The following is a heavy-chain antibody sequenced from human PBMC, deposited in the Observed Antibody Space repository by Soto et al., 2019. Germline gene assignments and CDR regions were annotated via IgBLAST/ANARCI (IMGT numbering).Heavy chain of an antibody. CDR3: ARDHGYSYGYGRWFDP. D-gene: IGHD5-18*01. V-gene: IGHV4-31*03. CDR1: GGSISSGGYY. J-gene: IGHJ5*02. CDR2: IYYSGST. Sequence: NPSETLSLTCTVSGGSISSGGYYWSWIRQHPGKGLEWIGYIYYSGSTYYNPSLKSRVTISVDTSKNQFSLKLSSVTAADTAVYYCARDHGYSYGYGRWFDPWGQGTLVTVSS.